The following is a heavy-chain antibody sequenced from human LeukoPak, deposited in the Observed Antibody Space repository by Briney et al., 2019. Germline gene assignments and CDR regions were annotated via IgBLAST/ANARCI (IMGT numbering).Heavy chain of an antibody. V-gene: IGHV5-51*01. J-gene: IGHJ5*02. CDR3: ARHHYYGSGSYYTNWFDP. Sequence: GESLKISCKGSGYSFTSYWIGWVRQMPGKGLEWMGIIYPGDSDTRYSPSFQGQVTTSADKSISTAYLQWSSLKASDTAMYYCARHHYYGSGSYYTNWFDPWGQGTLVTVSS. CDR2: IYPGDSDT. D-gene: IGHD3-10*01. CDR1: GYSFTSYW.